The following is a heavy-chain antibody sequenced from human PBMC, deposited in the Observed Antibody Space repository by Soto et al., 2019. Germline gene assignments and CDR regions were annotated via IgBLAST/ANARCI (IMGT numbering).Heavy chain of an antibody. CDR1: GASISTNHHN. V-gene: IGHV4-39*01. D-gene: IGHD3-9*01. CDR3: ARLPTGYPNWFAP. Sequence: PSDTLSLTCTVSGASISTNHHNWAWVRQPPGKGLEWMGNIHYRGDTYFNPSLGSRLSMSVDTSKNQFSLKLTSVTAADTAVYYCARLPTGYPNWFAPWGHVTQFTVS. CDR2: IHYRGDT. J-gene: IGHJ5*02.